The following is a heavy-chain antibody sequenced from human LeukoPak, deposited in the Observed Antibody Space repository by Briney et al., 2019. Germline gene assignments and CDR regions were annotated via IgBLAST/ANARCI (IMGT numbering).Heavy chain of an antibody. V-gene: IGHV3-30*18. CDR3: AKEERSSQSYYFDY. D-gene: IGHD6-13*01. J-gene: IGHJ4*02. CDR1: GFTFSSYG. CDR2: ISYGGSNE. Sequence: GRSLRLSCAASGFTFSSYGMHWVRQAPGKGLEWVAVISYGGSNEYYADSVKGRFTISRDSSKNTLYLQMNSLRAEDTAVYYCAKEERSSQSYYFDYWGQGTLVTVSS.